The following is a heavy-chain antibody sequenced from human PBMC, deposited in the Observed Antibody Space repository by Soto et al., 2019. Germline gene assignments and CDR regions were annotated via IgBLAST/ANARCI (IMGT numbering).Heavy chain of an antibody. CDR3: ARGVTVFGLVSRFWFDP. D-gene: IGHD3-3*01. CDR1: GDSISSSY. CDR2: IYNSGIT. Sequence: PSETLSLTCTVSGDSISSSYWNWIRQAPGKGLEWIGHIYNSGITYYNPSLKSRVVISIDTSRNQFSLRLNSLTAADRAVYFCARGVTVFGLVSRFWFDPWGQGTVVTVSS. V-gene: IGHV4-4*08. J-gene: IGHJ5*02.